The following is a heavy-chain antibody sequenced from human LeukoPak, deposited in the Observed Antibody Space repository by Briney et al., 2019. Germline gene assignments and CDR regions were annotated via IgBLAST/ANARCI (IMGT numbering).Heavy chain of an antibody. CDR1: GFTFDDYA. CDR2: ISWNSETI. V-gene: IGHV3-9*01. D-gene: IGHD3-3*01. Sequence: GGSLRLSCAASGFTFDDYAMYWVRQAPGKGLEWVSGISWNSETIDYADSVKGRFIISRDNSKNTLYLQMNSLRAEDTAEYYCAKTVVDFWNPRGEYYGMDVWGQGTTVTVSS. CDR3: AKTVVDFWNPRGEYYGMDV. J-gene: IGHJ6*02.